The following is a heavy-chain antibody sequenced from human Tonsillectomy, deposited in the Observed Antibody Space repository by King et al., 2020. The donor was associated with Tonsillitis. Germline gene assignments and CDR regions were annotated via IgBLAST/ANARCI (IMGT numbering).Heavy chain of an antibody. J-gene: IGHJ4*02. V-gene: IGHV3-72*01. Sequence: VQLVESGGGLVQPGGSLRLSCAASGFTFSDHDMDCVRQAPGKGLEWVGRTRNKANRYTTEYAGSVKGRFTISRDDSGNSVYLEMNSLKTEDTAVYYWASYLTGYPNWGQGTLVTVSS. CDR2: TRNKANRYTT. D-gene: IGHD3-9*01. CDR1: GFTFSDHD. CDR3: ASYLTGYPN.